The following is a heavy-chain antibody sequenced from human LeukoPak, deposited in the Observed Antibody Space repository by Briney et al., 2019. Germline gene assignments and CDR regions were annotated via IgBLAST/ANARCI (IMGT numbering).Heavy chain of an antibody. D-gene: IGHD1-26*01. CDR2: INPNSGGT. V-gene: IGHV1-2*02. J-gene: IGHJ4*02. CDR1: GYTFTGYY. Sequence: ASVKVSCKASGYTFTGYYIHWVRQAPGQGLEWMGWINPNSGGTNYAQKFQGRVTMTRDTSISTAYMELSRLRSDDTAVYYCARGTLYSGSYWDYWGQGTLVTVSS. CDR3: ARGTLYSGSYWDY.